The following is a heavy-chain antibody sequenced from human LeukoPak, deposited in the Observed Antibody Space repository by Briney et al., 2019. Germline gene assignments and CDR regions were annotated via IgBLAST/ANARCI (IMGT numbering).Heavy chain of an antibody. D-gene: IGHD6-19*01. CDR1: GYIFTGYY. J-gene: IGHJ3*02. CDR2: ISAYNGNT. CDR3: ARSGLGHDAFDI. Sequence: ASVKVSCKASGYIFTGYYINWVRQAPGQGLEWMGWISAYNGNTNYAQKLQGRVTMTTDTSTSTAYMELRSLRSDDTAVYYCARSGLGHDAFDIWGQGTMVTVSS. V-gene: IGHV1-18*04.